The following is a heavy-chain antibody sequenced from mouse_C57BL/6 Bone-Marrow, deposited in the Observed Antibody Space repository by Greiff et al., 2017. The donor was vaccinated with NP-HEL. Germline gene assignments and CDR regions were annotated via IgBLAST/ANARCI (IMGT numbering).Heavy chain of an antibody. Sequence: QVQLKESGPGLVQPSQSLSITCTVSGFSLTSYGVHWVRQSPGKGLEWLGVIWSGGSTDYNAAFISRLSISKDNSKSQVFFKMNSLQADDTAIYYCARLPIYGSSYRFAYWGQGTLVTVSA. CDR2: IWSGGST. CDR1: GFSLTSYG. D-gene: IGHD1-1*01. V-gene: IGHV2-2*01. CDR3: ARLPIYGSSYRFAY. J-gene: IGHJ3*01.